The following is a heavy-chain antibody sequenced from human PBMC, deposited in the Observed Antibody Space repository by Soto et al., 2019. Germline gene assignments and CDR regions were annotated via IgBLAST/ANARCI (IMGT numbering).Heavy chain of an antibody. J-gene: IGHJ5*02. CDR2: INADKGDT. D-gene: IGHD5-12*01. CDR3: ARGPLSGVATIWDYANWFDT. CDR1: GYSFTDFA. Sequence: QAQLVQSGAEVKKPGASVKVSCKASGYSFTDFAMHWVRLASGQRLEWMGWINADKGDTKYSPKFQGRVTITRDTSATTVYMELRSLRSEDTAVYYCARGPLSGVATIWDYANWFDTWGQGSLVTVST. V-gene: IGHV1-3*01.